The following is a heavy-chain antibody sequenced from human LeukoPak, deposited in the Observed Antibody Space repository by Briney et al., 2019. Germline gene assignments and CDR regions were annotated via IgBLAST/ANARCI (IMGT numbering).Heavy chain of an antibody. CDR1: GYTFTSYG. Sequence: ASVKVSCKASGYTFTSYGISWVRQAPGQGLEWMGWISAYNGNTNYAQKLQGRVTMTTDTSTSTAYMELRSLRSDDTAVYYCARVHVWGSDRLSGSLGYWGQGTLVTVSS. CDR2: ISAYNGNT. CDR3: ARVHVWGSDRLSGSLGY. D-gene: IGHD3-16*02. J-gene: IGHJ4*02. V-gene: IGHV1-18*01.